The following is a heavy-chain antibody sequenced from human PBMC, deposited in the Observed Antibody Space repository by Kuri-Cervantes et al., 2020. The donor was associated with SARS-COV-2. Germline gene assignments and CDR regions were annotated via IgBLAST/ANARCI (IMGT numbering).Heavy chain of an antibody. D-gene: IGHD1-26*01. CDR1: GFTVSSYG. Sequence: GGSLRLSCAVSGFTVSSYGMNWVRQAPGKGPEWVSHISSSGNTIYYADSVKGRFTISRDNAKNSLYLQMNSLRAEDTAVYYCARDSPLVGATWNYFDYWGQGTLVTVSS. J-gene: IGHJ4*02. V-gene: IGHV3-48*03. CDR2: ISSSGNTI. CDR3: ARDSPLVGATWNYFDY.